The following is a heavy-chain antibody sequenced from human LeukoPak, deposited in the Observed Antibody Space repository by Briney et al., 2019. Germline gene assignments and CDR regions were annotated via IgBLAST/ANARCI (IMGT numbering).Heavy chain of an antibody. V-gene: IGHV4-34*01. CDR1: GGSFSGFY. CDR3: ARGRSYYCSSTSCYTRWFDP. D-gene: IGHD2-2*02. J-gene: IGHJ5*02. Sequence: SETLSLTCAVYGGSFSGFYWSWIRQPPGKGLEWIGEINHSGSTNYDPSLKSRVTISVDTSKNQFSLKLSSVTAADTAVYYCARGRSYYCSSTSCYTRWFDPWGQGTLVTVSS. CDR2: INHSGST.